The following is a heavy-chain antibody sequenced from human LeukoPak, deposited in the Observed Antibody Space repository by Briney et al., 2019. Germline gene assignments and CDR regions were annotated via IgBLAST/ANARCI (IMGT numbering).Heavy chain of an antibody. CDR2: INTNTGNP. Sequence: ASVKVSCKASGYTFTGYHIHWVRQAPGQGLEWMGWINTNTGNPTYAQGFTGRFVFSLDTSVSTAYLQISSLKAEDTAVYYCARCHGGGTKLAQCDYWGQGTLVTVSS. CDR1: GYTFTGYH. J-gene: IGHJ4*02. CDR3: ARCHGGGTKLAQCDY. V-gene: IGHV7-4-1*02. D-gene: IGHD1/OR15-1a*01.